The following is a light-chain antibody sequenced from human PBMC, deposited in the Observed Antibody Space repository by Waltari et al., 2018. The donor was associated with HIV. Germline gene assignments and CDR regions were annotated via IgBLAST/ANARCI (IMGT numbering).Light chain of an antibody. CDR2: AAS. J-gene: IGKJ5*01. CDR3: QQRSNWPPIT. CDR1: QSGSSY. V-gene: IGKV3-11*01. Sequence: EILLTPVSTTLSLSPGERATLPCRASQSGSSYLAWYQQKPGQAPRLLIYAASKRATGIPARFSGSGSGTDFTLTISSLDPEDFAVYICQQRSNWPPITFGQGTRLEIK.